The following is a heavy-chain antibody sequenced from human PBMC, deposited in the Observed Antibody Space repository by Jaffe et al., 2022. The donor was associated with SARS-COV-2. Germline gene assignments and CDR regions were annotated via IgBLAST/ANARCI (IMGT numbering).Heavy chain of an antibody. D-gene: IGHD5-12*01. CDR1: GFTVSSNY. Sequence: EVQLVESGGGLIQPGGSLRLSCAASGFTVSSNYMSWVRQAPGKGLEWVSVIYSGGSTYYADSVKGRFTISRDNSKNTLYLQMNSLRAEDTAVYYCARVKEMATIADLYYYYGMDVWGQGTTVTVSS. CDR2: IYSGGST. V-gene: IGHV3-53*01. CDR3: ARVKEMATIADLYYYYGMDV. J-gene: IGHJ6*02.